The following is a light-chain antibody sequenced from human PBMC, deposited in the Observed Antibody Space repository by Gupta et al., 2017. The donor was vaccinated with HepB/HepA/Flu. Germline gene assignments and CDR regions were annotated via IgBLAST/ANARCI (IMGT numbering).Light chain of an antibody. CDR3: QQSINWPLT. CDR1: QSVSSY. CDR2: DAS. Sequence: EIVLTQSPATRSLSPGERATLSCRASQSVSSYLAWYQQRPGQAPSLLIYDASNRATGIPARFSGSGSGTDFTLTISSLEPEDFAVYYCQQSINWPLTFGGGTKVEIK. V-gene: IGKV3-11*01. J-gene: IGKJ4*01.